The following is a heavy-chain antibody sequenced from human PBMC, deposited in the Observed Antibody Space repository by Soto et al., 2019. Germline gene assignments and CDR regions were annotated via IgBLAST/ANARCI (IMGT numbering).Heavy chain of an antibody. CDR1: GFTFSRYW. V-gene: IGHV3-7*04. J-gene: IGHJ3*01. CDR2: IKEDGSQK. D-gene: IGHD3-22*01. CDR3: ARGDYYDSSGPFSDAFDV. Sequence: GGSLRLSCAASGFTFSRYWMSWVRQAQGKGLEWVANIKEDGSQKWYVDSVKGRFTISRDNGKNSLYLQINSLRAEDTAVYYCARGDYYDSSGPFSDAFDVWGQGTMVTVSS.